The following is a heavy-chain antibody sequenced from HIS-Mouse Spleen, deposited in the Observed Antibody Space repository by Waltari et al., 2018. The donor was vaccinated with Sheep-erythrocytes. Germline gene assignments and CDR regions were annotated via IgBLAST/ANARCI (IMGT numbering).Heavy chain of an antibody. D-gene: IGHD1-7*01. CDR1: GFTFSNAW. V-gene: IGHV3-15*01. CDR3: TTHAQPNNWNYYSY. CDR2: IKSKTDGETT. Sequence: EVQLVESGGGLVKPGGSLRLSCAASGFTFSNAWMSWVRQAPGKGLEWVGRIKSKTDGETTDYAAPVKGRFTISRDDSKNTLYLQMNSLKTEDTAVYYCTTHAQPNNWNYYSYWGQGTLVTVSS. J-gene: IGHJ4*02.